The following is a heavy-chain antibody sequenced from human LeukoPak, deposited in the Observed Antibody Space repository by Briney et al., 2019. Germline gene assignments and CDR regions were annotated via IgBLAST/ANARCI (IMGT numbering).Heavy chain of an antibody. Sequence: GGSLRLSCAVSGFSLSRYAMSWVRKAPGKGLEWVSAISDSGGSTYYADSVKGRFTISRDNSKNTLYLQMNSLRAEDTAVYYCARDQTVTTERYDYYYYYGMDVWGQGTTVTVSS. CDR1: GFSLSRYA. CDR3: ARDQTVTTERYDYYYYYGMDV. D-gene: IGHD4-11*01. V-gene: IGHV3-23*01. J-gene: IGHJ6*02. CDR2: ISDSGGST.